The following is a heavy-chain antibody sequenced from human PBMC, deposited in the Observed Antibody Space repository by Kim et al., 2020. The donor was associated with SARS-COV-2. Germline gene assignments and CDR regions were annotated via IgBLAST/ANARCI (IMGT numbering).Heavy chain of an antibody. V-gene: IGHV1-2*02. CDR3: AREVGSSSWYYFDY. D-gene: IGHD6-13*01. J-gene: IGHJ4*02. Sequence: QKFQGRVTMTRDSSISTAYMELSSLRSDDTAVYYCAREVGSSSWYYFDYWGQGTLVTVSS.